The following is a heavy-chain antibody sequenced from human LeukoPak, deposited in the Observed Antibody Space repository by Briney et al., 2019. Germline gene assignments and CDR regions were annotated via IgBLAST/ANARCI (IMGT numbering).Heavy chain of an antibody. V-gene: IGHV1-2*02. Sequence: ASVKVSCKASGYTFTGYYMHWVRQAPGQGLEWMGWINPNSGGTNYAQKFQGRVTMTRDTSISTAYMELRSLRSDDTAVYYCARDWRLPSVRSSWPHFDYWGQGTLVTVSS. CDR2: INPNSGGT. J-gene: IGHJ4*02. CDR1: GYTFTGYY. D-gene: IGHD6-13*01. CDR3: ARDWRLPSVRSSWPHFDY.